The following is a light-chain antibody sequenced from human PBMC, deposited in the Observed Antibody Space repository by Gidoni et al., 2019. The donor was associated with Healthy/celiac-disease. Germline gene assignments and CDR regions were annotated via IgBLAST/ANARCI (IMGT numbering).Light chain of an antibody. CDR1: QSVSTN. Sequence: EIVMTQSPATLSVSPGERATLPCRASQSVSTNLAWYQQKPGQAPRLLIYGASTRATGIPARFSGSGSGTEFTFTISSLQSEDFAVYYCQQYNNCPETFGQGTKVEIK. J-gene: IGKJ2*01. V-gene: IGKV3-15*01. CDR2: GAS. CDR3: QQYNNCPET.